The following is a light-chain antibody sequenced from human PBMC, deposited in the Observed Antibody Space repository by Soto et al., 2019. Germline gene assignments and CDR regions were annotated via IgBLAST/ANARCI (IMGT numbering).Light chain of an antibody. Sequence: QSLVAQPAPLSWASWTAITLSRTGNRRDIGGYNSVSWYQHHPGKAPKLILYDVGDRPSGVSYRFSGSKSGNTASLTISGLQAADEADYYCSSYTSSSTNVFGTGTKVTVL. CDR2: DVG. CDR1: RRDIGGYNS. CDR3: SSYTSSSTNV. J-gene: IGLJ1*01. V-gene: IGLV2-14*03.